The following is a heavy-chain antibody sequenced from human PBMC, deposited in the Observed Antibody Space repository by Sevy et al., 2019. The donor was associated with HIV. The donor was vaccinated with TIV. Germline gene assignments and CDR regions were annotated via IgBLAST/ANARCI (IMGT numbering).Heavy chain of an antibody. V-gene: IGHV3-30*18. CDR2: ISYDGSNK. Sequence: GGSLRLSCAASGFTFSSYGMHWVRQAPGKGLEWVAVISYDGSNKYYADSVKGRFTISRDNSKNTLYLQMNSLRAEDTAVYYCAKDAQWLVLGYYFDYWGQGTLVTISS. J-gene: IGHJ4*02. CDR3: AKDAQWLVLGYYFDY. CDR1: GFTFSSYG. D-gene: IGHD6-19*01.